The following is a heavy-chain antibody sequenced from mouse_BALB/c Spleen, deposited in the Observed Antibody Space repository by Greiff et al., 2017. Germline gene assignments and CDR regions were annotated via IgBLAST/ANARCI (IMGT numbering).Heavy chain of an antibody. CDR3: TASTYGNSFAY. Sequence: EVKVEESGGGLVQPGGSMKLSCVASGFTFSSYWMSWVRQSPEKGLEWVAEIRLKSDNYATHYAESVKGKFTISRDDSKSRLYLQMNSLRAEDTGIYYCTASTYGNSFAYWGQGTLVTVSA. CDR2: IRLKSDNYAT. V-gene: IGHV6-6*02. D-gene: IGHD2-1*01. J-gene: IGHJ3*01. CDR1: GFTFSSYW.